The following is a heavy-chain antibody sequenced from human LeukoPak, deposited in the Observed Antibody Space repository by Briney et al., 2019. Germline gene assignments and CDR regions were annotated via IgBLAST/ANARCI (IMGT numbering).Heavy chain of an antibody. V-gene: IGHV1-2*02. CDR2: INPDSGGT. J-gene: IGHJ6*03. CDR1: GYTFTGYY. D-gene: IGHD1-1*01. Sequence: GASVKVSCKASGYTFTGYYIHWVRLAPGQGLEWMGWINPDSGGTNYAQKLQGRVTMTRDTSINTAYMELSRLRSDDTAVYYCARDKQLDWAHYYYYYMDVWGKGTTVTVSS. CDR3: ARDKQLDWAHYYYYYMDV.